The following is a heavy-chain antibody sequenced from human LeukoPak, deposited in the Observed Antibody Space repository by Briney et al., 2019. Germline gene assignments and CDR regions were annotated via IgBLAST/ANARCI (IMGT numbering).Heavy chain of an antibody. CDR3: ARGLNGWFDP. D-gene: IGHD1-1*01. Sequence: GSLRLSCAASGFTFSSYAMSWVRQAPGKGLEWIGEINHSGSTNYNPSLKSRVTISVDTSKNQFSLKLSSVTAADTAVYYCARGLNGWFDPWGQGTLVTVSS. V-gene: IGHV4-34*01. CDR2: INHSGST. CDR1: GFTFSSYA. J-gene: IGHJ5*02.